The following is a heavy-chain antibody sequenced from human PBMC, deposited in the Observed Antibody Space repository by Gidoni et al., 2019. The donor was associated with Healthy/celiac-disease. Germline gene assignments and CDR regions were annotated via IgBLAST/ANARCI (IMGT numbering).Heavy chain of an antibody. V-gene: IGHV3-23*01. D-gene: IGHD3-10*01. CDR1: GFTFSSYA. CDR3: AKDLRMVRGVIEDY. CDR2: ISGSGGST. Sequence: EVQLLESGGGLVQPGGSLRLSCAASGFTFSSYAMSWVRQAPGKGLEWVSAISGSGGSTYYADSVKGRFTISRDNSKNTLYLQMNSLRAEDTAAYYCAKDLRMVRGVIEDYWGQGTLVTVSS. J-gene: IGHJ4*02.